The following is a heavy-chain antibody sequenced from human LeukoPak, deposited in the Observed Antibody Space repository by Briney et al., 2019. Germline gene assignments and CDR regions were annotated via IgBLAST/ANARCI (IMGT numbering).Heavy chain of an antibody. CDR3: ARGHYYGMDV. J-gene: IGHJ6*02. V-gene: IGHV3-74*01. CDR1: GFIFSNYW. Sequence: GGSLRLSCAASGFIFSNYWMHWVRHAPGKGLVWVSPINSDGSTTSYADSVKGRFTISRDNAKNTLYLQMNSLRPEDTAVYYCARGHYYGMDVWGQGTTVTVSS. CDR2: INSDGSTT.